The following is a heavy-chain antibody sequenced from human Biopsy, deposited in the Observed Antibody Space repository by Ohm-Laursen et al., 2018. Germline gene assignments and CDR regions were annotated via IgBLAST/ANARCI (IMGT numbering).Heavy chain of an antibody. CDR3: VRNMLRLHGGFGED. V-gene: IGHV3-7*01. CDR2: IKYDGSEH. Sequence: SLRLSCSASGFTLSTDWMSWVRQAPGKGLEWVANIKYDGSEHYYVDSVKGRFTISRDNAGNSLFLQMNSLRGEDTAVYYCVRNMLRLHGGFGEDWGQGTTVTVSS. CDR1: GFTLSTDW. J-gene: IGHJ4*02. D-gene: IGHD3-10*01.